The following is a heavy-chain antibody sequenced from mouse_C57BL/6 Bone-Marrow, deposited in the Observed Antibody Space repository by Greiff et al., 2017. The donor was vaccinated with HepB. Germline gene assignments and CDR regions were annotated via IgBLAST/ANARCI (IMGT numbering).Heavy chain of an antibody. V-gene: IGHV1-69*01. CDR3: ARPITTVVAPYAMDY. D-gene: IGHD1-1*01. CDR2: IDPSDSYT. CDR1: GYTFTSYW. J-gene: IGHJ4*01. Sequence: VQLQQPGAELVMPGASVKLSCKASGYTFTSYWMHWVKQRPGQGLEWIEEIDPSDSYTNYNQKFKGKSTLTVDKSSSTAYMQLSSLTSEDSAVYYCARPITTVVAPYAMDYWGQGTSVTVSS.